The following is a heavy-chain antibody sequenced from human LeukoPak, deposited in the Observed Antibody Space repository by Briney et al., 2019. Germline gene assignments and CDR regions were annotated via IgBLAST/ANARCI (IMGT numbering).Heavy chain of an antibody. CDR3: AKAGYVVYAIHFDY. J-gene: IGHJ4*02. CDR2: ISGSGGST. CDR1: GLTFSSYA. Sequence: GGSLRLSCAASGLTFSSYAMSWVRQAPGKGLEWVSAISGSGGSTYYADSVKGRFTISRDNSKNTLYLQMNSLRAEDTAVYYCAKAGYVVYAIHFDYWGQGTLVTVSS. D-gene: IGHD2-8*02. V-gene: IGHV3-23*01.